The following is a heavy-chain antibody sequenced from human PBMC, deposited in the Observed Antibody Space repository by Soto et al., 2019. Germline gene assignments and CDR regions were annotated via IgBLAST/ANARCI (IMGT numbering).Heavy chain of an antibody. J-gene: IGHJ5*02. V-gene: IGHV3-11*06. D-gene: IGHD3-10*01. CDR3: ARRRGEWVSSALYNWFEP. Sequence: PGESLKISCTASGFTFNDFYMTWIRQAPGKGLEWISHISGRTNYTKYTDSVKGRLSISRDNAKNSLYLQMDSLRVEDTAIYYCARRRGEWVSSALYNWFEPWGQGTLVTVSS. CDR2: ISGRTNYT. CDR1: GFTFNDFY.